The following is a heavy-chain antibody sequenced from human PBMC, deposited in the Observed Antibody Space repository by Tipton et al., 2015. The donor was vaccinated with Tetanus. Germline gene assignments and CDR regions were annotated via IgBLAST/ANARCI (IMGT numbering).Heavy chain of an antibody. V-gene: IGHV4-39*01. Sequence: LRLSCTVSGGSISSNSYYWGWIRQPPGKGLEWIGTVFHSGTTYYNPSLKSRVTISVDTSKNQFSLKLTSVTAADTAVYYCARWIAVTGTDFDFWGQGTLVTVSS. D-gene: IGHD6-19*01. CDR2: VFHSGTT. CDR1: GGSISSNSYY. J-gene: IGHJ4*02. CDR3: ARWIAVTGTDFDF.